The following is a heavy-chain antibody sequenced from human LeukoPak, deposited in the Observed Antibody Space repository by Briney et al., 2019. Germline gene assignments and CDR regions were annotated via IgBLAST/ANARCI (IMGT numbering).Heavy chain of an antibody. V-gene: IGHV4-30-4*08. CDR3: ARDQREKYHFDH. D-gene: IGHD2-2*01. CDR1: GDPISTGDCY. J-gene: IGHJ4*02. Sequence: SETLSLTCTVSGDPISTGDCYWSWIRQPPGKGLEWIGYIFYSGSTYYSPSLKSRVTISLDTSKTQFSLKLSSVTAADTAVYYCARDQREKYHFDHWGQGILVTVSS. CDR2: IFYSGST.